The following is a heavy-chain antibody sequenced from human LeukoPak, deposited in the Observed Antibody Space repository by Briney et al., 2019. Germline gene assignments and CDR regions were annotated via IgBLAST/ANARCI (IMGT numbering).Heavy chain of an antibody. CDR2: ISSSGST. D-gene: IGHD3-22*01. CDR1: GDSISSGDYY. Sequence: SETLSLTCTVSGDSISSGDYYWSWIRQPAGKGLEWIGRISSSGSTNYNPSLKSRVTISVDTSKNQFSLKLSSVTAADTAVYFCARGPYTYDSSGAFDIWGQGTMVTVSS. V-gene: IGHV4-61*02. J-gene: IGHJ3*02. CDR3: ARGPYTYDSSGAFDI.